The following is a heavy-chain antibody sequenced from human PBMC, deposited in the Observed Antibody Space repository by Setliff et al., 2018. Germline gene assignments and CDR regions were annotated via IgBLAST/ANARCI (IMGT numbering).Heavy chain of an antibody. Sequence: SETLSLTCTVSGGSISSSSYYWGWIRQPPGKGLEWIGEIYHSGSTNYNPSLKSRVTISVDKSKNQFSLKLSFVTAADTAVYYCARGGWYSSSWYWYYDSSGYYLFDYWGQGTLVTVSS. CDR1: GGSISSSSYY. D-gene: IGHD3-22*01. CDR3: ARGGWYSSSWYWYYDSSGYYLFDY. V-gene: IGHV4-39*07. CDR2: IYHSGST. J-gene: IGHJ4*02.